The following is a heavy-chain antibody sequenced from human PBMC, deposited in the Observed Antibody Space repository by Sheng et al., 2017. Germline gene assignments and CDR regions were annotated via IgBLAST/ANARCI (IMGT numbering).Heavy chain of an antibody. D-gene: IGHD6-19*01. CDR2: IYYSGST. V-gene: IGHV4-59*01. Sequence: QVQLQESGPGLVKPSETLSLTCTVSGGSISSYYWSWIRQPPGKGLEWIGYIYYSGSTNYNPSLKSRVTISVDTSKNQFSLKLSSVTTADTAVYYCARIGGGSGWYGSWFDPWGQGTLVTVSS. CDR3: ARIGGGSGWYGSWFDP. CDR1: GGSISSYY. J-gene: IGHJ5*02.